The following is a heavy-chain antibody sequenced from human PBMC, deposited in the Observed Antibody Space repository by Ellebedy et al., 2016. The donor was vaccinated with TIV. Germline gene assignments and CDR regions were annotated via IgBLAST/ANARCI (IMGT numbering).Heavy chain of an antibody. CDR2: IIPILGIA. V-gene: IGHV1-69*04. CDR1: GGTFSSYA. Sequence: ASVKVSCKASGGTFSSYAINWVRQAPGQGLEWMGRIIPILGIANYAQKFQGWVTMTRDTSISTAYMELSRLRSDDTAVYYCARAVPGHAFDIWGQGTMVTVSS. CDR3: ARAVPGHAFDI. J-gene: IGHJ3*02.